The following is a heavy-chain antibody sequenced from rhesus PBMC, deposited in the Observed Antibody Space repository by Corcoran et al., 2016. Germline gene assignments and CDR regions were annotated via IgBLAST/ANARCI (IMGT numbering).Heavy chain of an antibody. CDR2: ISYSGST. V-gene: IGHV4-122*02. CDR1: GYSISSGYG. D-gene: IGHD1-44*02. CDR3: AREGSYPDY. J-gene: IGHJ4*01. Sequence: QLQLQESGPGLVKPSETLSLTCAVSGYSISSGYGWSWIGQPPGKGLEWIGYISYSGSTSSSPSLKSRVTISRDTSKNQFSLKLSSVTAADTGVYYCAREGSYPDYWGQGVLVTVSS.